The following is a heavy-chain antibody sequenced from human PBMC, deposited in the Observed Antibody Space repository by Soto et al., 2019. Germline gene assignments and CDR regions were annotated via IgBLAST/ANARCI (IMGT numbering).Heavy chain of an antibody. CDR2: IHFSGET. CDR3: ARDQGGDLDY. Sequence: QVQLQESGPGLMKPSQTLSLTCTVYGASIGRGGYYWTWIRQHPGKALEWMGHIHFSGETNYNPSLMGRLTMSIDTSTNQFSLNLAAVTAADTAMYYCARDQGGDLDYWGQGTLVTVSS. CDR1: GASIGRGGYY. V-gene: IGHV4-31*03. J-gene: IGHJ4*02. D-gene: IGHD2-21*01.